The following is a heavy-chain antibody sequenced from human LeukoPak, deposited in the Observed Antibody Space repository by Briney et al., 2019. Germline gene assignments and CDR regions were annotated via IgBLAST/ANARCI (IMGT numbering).Heavy chain of an antibody. CDR1: GFTFSYYN. J-gene: IGHJ6*02. D-gene: IGHD2-2*01. CDR3: ARELCSSTSCYGRYYGMDV. CDR2: ISSSSSYI. Sequence: PGGSLRLSCAASGFTFSYYNMNWVRQAPGKGLEWVSSISSSSSYIYYADSVKGRFTISRDNAKNSLYLQMNSLRAEDTAVYYCARELCSSTSCYGRYYGMDVWGQGTTVTVSS. V-gene: IGHV3-21*01.